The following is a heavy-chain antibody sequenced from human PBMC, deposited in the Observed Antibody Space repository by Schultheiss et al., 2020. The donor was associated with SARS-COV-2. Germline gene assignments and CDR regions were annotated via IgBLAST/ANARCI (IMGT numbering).Heavy chain of an antibody. CDR2: INHSGST. Sequence: SETLSLTCAVYGGSFSGYYWSWIRQPPGKGLEWIGEINHSGSTYYNPSLKSRVTISVDTSKNQFSLKLSSVTAADTAVYYCAREGVAAAAPDYWGQGTLVTVSS. V-gene: IGHV4-34*01. CDR1: GGSFSGYY. CDR3: AREGVAAAAPDY. J-gene: IGHJ4*02. D-gene: IGHD6-13*01.